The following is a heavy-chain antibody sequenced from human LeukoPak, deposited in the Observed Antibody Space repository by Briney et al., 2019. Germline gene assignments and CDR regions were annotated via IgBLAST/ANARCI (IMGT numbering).Heavy chain of an antibody. CDR2: ISWNSGSI. V-gene: IGHV3-9*01. CDR1: VFTFDDYA. CDR3: AKYLAGTFDY. J-gene: IGHJ4*02. Sequence: PGRSLRLSCAASVFTFDDYAMGWVRQAPAKGLEWVSGISWNSGSIGYADSVKGRFTISRDNAKNSLYLQMNSLRAEDTALYYCAKYLAGTFDYWGQGTLVTVSS. D-gene: IGHD6-19*01.